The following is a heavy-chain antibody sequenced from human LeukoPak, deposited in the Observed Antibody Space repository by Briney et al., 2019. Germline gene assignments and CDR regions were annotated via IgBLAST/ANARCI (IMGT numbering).Heavy chain of an antibody. CDR3: AKDPEL. CDR2: IKQDGSEK. D-gene: IGHD1-26*01. Sequence: PGGSLRLSCAASGFTFSSYWMSWVRQAPGKGLEWVANIKQDGSEKYYVDSVKGRFTMSRDNSKNMVYLRMDSLRVEDTAVYYCAKDPELWGQGKLVIVSS. J-gene: IGHJ4*02. V-gene: IGHV3-7*03. CDR1: GFTFSSYW.